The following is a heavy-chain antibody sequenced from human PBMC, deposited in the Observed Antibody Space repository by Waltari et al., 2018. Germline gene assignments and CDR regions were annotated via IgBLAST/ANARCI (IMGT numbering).Heavy chain of an antibody. V-gene: IGHV1-69-2*01. CDR2: VDPEDGET. CDR1: GYTFTDYY. Sequence: EVQLVQSGAEVKKPGATVKISCKASGYTFTDYYMHWVQQAPGKGLEWMGRVDPEDGETIYAEKFQGRVTITADTSTDTAYMELSSLRSEDTAVYYCATPPVRGVITHHYFDYWGQGTLVTVSS. D-gene: IGHD3-10*01. J-gene: IGHJ4*02. CDR3: ATPPVRGVITHHYFDY.